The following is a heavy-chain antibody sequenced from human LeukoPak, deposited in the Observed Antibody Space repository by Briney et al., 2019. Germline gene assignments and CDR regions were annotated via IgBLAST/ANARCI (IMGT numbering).Heavy chain of an antibody. Sequence: SETLSLTCTVSGGSISSSSYYWGWISQPPGKGLEWIGSIYYSGSTYYNPSLKSRVTISVDTSKNQFSLKLSSVTAADTAVYYCAREEYSWFDPWGQGTLVTVSS. CDR1: GGSISSSSYY. D-gene: IGHD6-6*01. J-gene: IGHJ5*02. CDR2: IYYSGST. V-gene: IGHV4-39*07. CDR3: AREEYSWFDP.